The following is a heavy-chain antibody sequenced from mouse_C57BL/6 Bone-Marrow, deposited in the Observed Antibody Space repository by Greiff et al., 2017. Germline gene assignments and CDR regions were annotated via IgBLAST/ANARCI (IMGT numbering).Heavy chain of an antibody. CDR1: GFTFSDYG. CDR3: ARAYGSRYAMDY. V-gene: IGHV5-17*01. CDR2: ISSGSSTI. D-gene: IGHD1-1*01. J-gene: IGHJ4*01. Sequence: DVKLVESGGGLVKPGGSLKLSCAASGFTFSDYGMHWVRQAPEKGLEWVAYISSGSSTIYYADTVKGRFTISRDNAKNTLFLQMTSLRAEDTAMYYCARAYGSRYAMDYWGQGTSVTVSS.